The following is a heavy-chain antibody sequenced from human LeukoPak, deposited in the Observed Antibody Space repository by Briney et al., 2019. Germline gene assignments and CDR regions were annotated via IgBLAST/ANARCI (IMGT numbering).Heavy chain of an antibody. CDR1: GYHFPDYY. CDR2: INPNSGGT. V-gene: IGHV1-2*02. Sequence: GASVTVSCTASGYHFPDYYIHWLRQAPGQGLQLMGRINPNSGGTDYAQKFQGRVTMTRDTSITTVYMELSSLRSDDTAFFYCARKSSKTFFDWGQGTLVTVSS. J-gene: IGHJ4*02. CDR3: ARKSSKTFFD. D-gene: IGHD3-3*01.